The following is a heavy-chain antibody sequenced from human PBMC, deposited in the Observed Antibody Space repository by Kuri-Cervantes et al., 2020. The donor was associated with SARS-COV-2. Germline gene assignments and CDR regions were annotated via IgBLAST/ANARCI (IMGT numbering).Heavy chain of an antibody. V-gene: IGHV4-39*02. Sequence: GSLRLSCAVSGGSISSGGYYWGWIRQPPGKGLEWIGSIYYSGSTYYNPSLKSRVTISVDTSKNQFSLKLSSVTAADTAVYYCARDLSPLRYCSSTGCYPYYYYMDVWGKGTTVTVSS. CDR1: GGSISSGGYY. D-gene: IGHD2-2*01. CDR3: ARDLSPLRYCSSTGCYPYYYYMDV. CDR2: IYYSGST. J-gene: IGHJ6*03.